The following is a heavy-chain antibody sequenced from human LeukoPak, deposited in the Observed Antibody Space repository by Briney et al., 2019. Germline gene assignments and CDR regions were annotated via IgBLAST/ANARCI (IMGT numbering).Heavy chain of an antibody. Sequence: SETLSLTCTVSGGSISSYYWSWIRQPPGKGLEWIGYIYYSGSTNYNPFLKSRVTISVDTSKNQFSLKLSSVTAADTAVYYCARLPAYDSSIGWGQGTLVTVSS. V-gene: IGHV4-59*08. CDR1: GGSISSYY. D-gene: IGHD3-22*01. J-gene: IGHJ4*02. CDR3: ARLPAYDSSIG. CDR2: IYYSGST.